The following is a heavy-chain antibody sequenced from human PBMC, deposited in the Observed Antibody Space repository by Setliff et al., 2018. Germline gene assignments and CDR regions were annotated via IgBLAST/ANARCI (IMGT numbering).Heavy chain of an antibody. CDR3: ARDYWGSLDY. D-gene: IGHD7-27*01. CDR2: IYSSGST. V-gene: IGHV4-4*08. CDR1: GGAISNYY. J-gene: IGHJ4*02. Sequence: LSLTCTVSGGAISNYYWSWIRQPPGKGLEWIGYIYSSGSTNYNPSLKSRVAISLDTSKNQVSLKLTSVTVADTAVYYCARDYWGSLDYWGQGILVTVSS.